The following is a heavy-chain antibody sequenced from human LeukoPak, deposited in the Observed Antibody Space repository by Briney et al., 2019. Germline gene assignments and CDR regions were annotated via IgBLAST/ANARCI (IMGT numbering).Heavy chain of an antibody. J-gene: IGHJ5*02. CDR3: ARDRGYLRDDP. CDR1: GFTCSTSG. D-gene: IGHD5-12*01. Sequence: PGGSLRNSCEAPGFTCSTSGMSLVRQAPGKGLVWVSRINGDGSSTDYADSVKGRFTISRDNAKNTLYLQMNSLTAEDTALYYCARDRGYLRDDPWGQGTLVTVSS. V-gene: IGHV3-74*01. CDR2: INGDGSST.